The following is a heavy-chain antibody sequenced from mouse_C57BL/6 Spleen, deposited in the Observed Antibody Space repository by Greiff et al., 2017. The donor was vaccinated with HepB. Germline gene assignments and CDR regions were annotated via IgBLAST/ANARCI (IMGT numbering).Heavy chain of an antibody. CDR1: GFNIKDDY. CDR3: TTVYRGY. V-gene: IGHV14-4*01. D-gene: IGHD2-14*01. CDR2: IDPENGDT. Sequence: EVQGVESGAELVRPGASVKLSCTASGFNIKDDYMHWVKQRPEQGLEWIGWIDPENGDTEYASKFQGKATITADTSSNTAYLQLSSLTSEDTAVYYCTTVYRGYWGQGTTLTVSS. J-gene: IGHJ2*01.